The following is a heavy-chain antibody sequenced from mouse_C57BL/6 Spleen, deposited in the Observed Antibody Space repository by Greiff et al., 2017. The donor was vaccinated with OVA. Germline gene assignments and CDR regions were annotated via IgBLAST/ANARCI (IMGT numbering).Heavy chain of an antibody. CDR2: IDPETGGT. CDR3: TRYEITTNYYAMDY. D-gene: IGHD2-4*01. Sequence: VQLQQSGAELVRPGASVTLSCKASGYTFTDYEMHWVKQTPVHGLEWIGAIDPETGGTAYNQKFKGKAILTADKSSSTAYMELRSLTSEDSAVYYCTRYEITTNYYAMDYWGQRTSVTVSS. CDR1: GYTFTDYE. J-gene: IGHJ4*01. V-gene: IGHV1-15*01.